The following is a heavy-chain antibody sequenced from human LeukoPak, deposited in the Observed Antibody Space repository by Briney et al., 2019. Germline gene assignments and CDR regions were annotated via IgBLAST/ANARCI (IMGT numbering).Heavy chain of an antibody. CDR1: GFTFSSYW. CDR2: INSDGSST. V-gene: IGHV3-74*01. CDR3: ARSARDYDFWQHLYYYYMDV. Sequence: GGSLRFSCAASGFTFSSYWMHWVRQAPGKGLVWVSRINSDGSSTSYADSVKGRFTISRDNAKNSLYLQMNSLRAEDTAVYYCARSARDYDFWQHLYYYYMDVWGKGTTVTVSS. D-gene: IGHD3-3*01. J-gene: IGHJ6*03.